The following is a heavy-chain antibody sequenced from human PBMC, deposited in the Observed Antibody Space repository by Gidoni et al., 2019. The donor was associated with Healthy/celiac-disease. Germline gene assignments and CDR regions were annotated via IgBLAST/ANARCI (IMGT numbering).Heavy chain of an antibody. CDR2: INHSGST. V-gene: IGHV4-34*01. J-gene: IGHJ4*02. CDR1: GGSFSGYY. CDR3: ARGTSGSYSDY. D-gene: IGHD1-26*01. Sequence: QVQLQQWGAGLLKPSETLSLTCEVYGGSFSGYYWSWIRQPPGKGLEWIGEINHSGSTNYNPSLKSRVTISVDTSKNQFSLKLSSVTAADTAVYYCARGTSGSYSDYWGQGTLVTVSS.